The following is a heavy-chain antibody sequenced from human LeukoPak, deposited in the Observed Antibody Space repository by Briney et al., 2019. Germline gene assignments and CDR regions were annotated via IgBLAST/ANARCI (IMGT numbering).Heavy chain of an antibody. J-gene: IGHJ4*02. V-gene: IGHV3-7*01. D-gene: IGHD1-1*01. Sequence: PGGSLRLSCAASGFSFSTSWMTWFRQAPGKGLDWVANIRRDGGEIYYMDSVKGRFAISRDNAKNSLYLQMNSLRVEDTAVYYCVRDGDDWNDFDHWGQGTLVTVSS. CDR1: GFSFSTSW. CDR3: VRDGDDWNDFDH. CDR2: IRRDGGEI.